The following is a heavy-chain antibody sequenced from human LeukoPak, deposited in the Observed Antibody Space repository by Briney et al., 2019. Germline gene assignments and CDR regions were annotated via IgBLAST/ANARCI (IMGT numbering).Heavy chain of an antibody. D-gene: IGHD1-26*01. CDR3: ARDGVGATTN. CDR1: GYSISSGYY. V-gene: IGHV4-38-2*02. Sequence: SETLSLTCTVSGYSISSGYYWGWIRQPPGKGLEWIGSIYHSGSTYYNPSLKSRVTISVDTSKNQFSLKLSSVTAADTAVYYCARDGVGATTNWGQGTLVTVSS. J-gene: IGHJ4*02. CDR2: IYHSGST.